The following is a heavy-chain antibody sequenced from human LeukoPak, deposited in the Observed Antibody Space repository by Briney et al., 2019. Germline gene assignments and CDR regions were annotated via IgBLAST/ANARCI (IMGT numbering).Heavy chain of an antibody. J-gene: IGHJ4*02. CDR3: ARGVTMVRDGSSYYFDY. V-gene: IGHV4-34*01. D-gene: IGHD3-10*01. CDR1: GGSFSGYY. Sequence: SETLSLTCAVYGGSFSGYYWSWIRQPPGKGLEWIGEINHSGSTNYNPSLKSRVTISVDTSTNQFSLKLSSVTAADTAVYYCARGVTMVRDGSSYYFDYWGQGTLVTVSS. CDR2: INHSGST.